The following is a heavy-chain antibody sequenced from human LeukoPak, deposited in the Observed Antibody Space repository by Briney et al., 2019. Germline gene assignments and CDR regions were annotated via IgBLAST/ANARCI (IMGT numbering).Heavy chain of an antibody. J-gene: IGHJ4*02. CDR3: AKLSLSGRSQSADY. V-gene: IGHV3-23*01. Sequence: GGSLRLSCEASGLSLSNYPMHWVRQAPGMGLEWVSVVSTNGDVTFYADSVKGRFTISRDNSKNTLFLQMNSLRAEDTAVYYCAKLSLSGRSQSADYWGQGTLVTVSS. CDR1: GLSLSNYP. D-gene: IGHD3-10*01. CDR2: VSTNGDVT.